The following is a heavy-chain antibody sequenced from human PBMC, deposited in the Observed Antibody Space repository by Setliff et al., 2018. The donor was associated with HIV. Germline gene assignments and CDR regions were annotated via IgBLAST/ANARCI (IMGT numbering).Heavy chain of an antibody. V-gene: IGHV4-39*01. J-gene: IGHJ3*02. CDR1: GGSIRSSSYY. D-gene: IGHD6-19*01. CDR2: IYYSGST. Sequence: SETLSLTCTVSGGSIRSSSYYWGWIRQPPGKGLEWIASIYYSGSTYYNPSLKSRVTISVDTSKNQFSLKLSSVTAADTAVYYCARIIGIAVADAFDIWGQGTMVTVSS. CDR3: ARIIGIAVADAFDI.